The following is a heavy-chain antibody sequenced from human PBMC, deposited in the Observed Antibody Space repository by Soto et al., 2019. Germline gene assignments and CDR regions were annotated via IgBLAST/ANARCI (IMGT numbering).Heavy chain of an antibody. J-gene: IGHJ6*02. CDR3: ARVGGGSSGWYSQDYYYYYGMDV. CDR1: GYTFTSYG. D-gene: IGHD6-19*01. V-gene: IGHV1-18*01. CDR2: ISAHNDNT. Sequence: ASVKVSCKVSGYTFTSYGISWVRQAPGQGLEWMGWISAHNDNTNYAQKLQGRVTMTTDTSTSTAYMELRSLRSDDTAMYYCARVGGGSSGWYSQDYYYYYGMDVWG.